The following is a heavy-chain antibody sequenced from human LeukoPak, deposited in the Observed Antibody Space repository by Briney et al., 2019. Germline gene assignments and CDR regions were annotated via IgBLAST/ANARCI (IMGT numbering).Heavy chain of an antibody. Sequence: SETLSLTCTVSGGSISSSSYYWGWIRQPLGKGLEWIGSIYYSGSTYYNPSLKSRVTISVDTSKNQFSLKLSSVTAADTAVYYCEAGTTGGHYYYYMDVWGKGTTVTVSS. CDR1: GGSISSSSYY. CDR2: IYYSGST. CDR3: EAGTTGGHYYYYMDV. V-gene: IGHV4-39*07. D-gene: IGHD1-7*01. J-gene: IGHJ6*03.